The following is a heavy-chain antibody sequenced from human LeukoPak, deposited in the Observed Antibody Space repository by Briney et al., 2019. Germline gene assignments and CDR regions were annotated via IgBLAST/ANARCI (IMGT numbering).Heavy chain of an antibody. CDR1: GYTFTSYY. Sequence: ASVKVSCKASGYTFTSYYMHWVRQAPGQGLEWMGIIIPSGGSTSYAQKFQGRVTMTRDTSKNQFSLKPSSVTAADTAVYYCARHLKYRIAARVDVWGKGTTVTVSS. J-gene: IGHJ6*04. V-gene: IGHV1-46*01. CDR2: IIPSGGST. CDR3: ARHLKYRIAARVDV. D-gene: IGHD6-6*01.